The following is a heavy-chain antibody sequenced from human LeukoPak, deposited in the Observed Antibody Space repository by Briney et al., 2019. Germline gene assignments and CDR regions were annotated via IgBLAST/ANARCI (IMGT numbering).Heavy chain of an antibody. CDR2: IYYSGST. D-gene: IGHD1-26*01. J-gene: IGHJ4*02. V-gene: IGHV4-59*01. CDR1: GGSISSYY. Sequence: SETLSLTCTVSGGSISSYYWSWIRQPPGKGLEWIGYIYYSGSTNYNPSLKSRVTISVDTSKNQFSLKLSSVTAADTAVYHCASYSGSYGTFDYWGQGTLVTVSS. CDR3: ASYSGSYGTFDY.